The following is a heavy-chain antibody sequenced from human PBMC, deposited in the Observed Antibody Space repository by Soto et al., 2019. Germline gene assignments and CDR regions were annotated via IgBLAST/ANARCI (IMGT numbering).Heavy chain of an antibody. CDR3: ARVPDR. CDR2: IYYSGTT. V-gene: IGHV4-39*07. D-gene: IGHD2-2*01. Sequence: TLSLTCTVSGDCITSNSYFWAWIRQPPGKGLEWIGSIYYSGTTYYNPSLKSRVTISVDRSKNQFSLKLSSVTAADTAVYYCARVPDRWGQRTLVSVSS. J-gene: IGHJ5*02. CDR1: GDCITSNSYF.